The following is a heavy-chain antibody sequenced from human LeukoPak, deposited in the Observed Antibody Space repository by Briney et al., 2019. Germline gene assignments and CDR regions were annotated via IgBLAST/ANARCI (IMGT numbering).Heavy chain of an antibody. CDR2: IKSKTDDGTI. V-gene: IGHV3-15*07. Sequence: GGSLRLSCAASGFTFNNAWMNWVRQAPGKGLEWVGRIKSKTDDGTIDYAAPVKGRFTISRDDSKSTLYLQMNSLKTEDTAVYHCTTSSLYTSGRPRGLWGRGTLVTVSS. CDR3: TTSSLYTSGRPRGL. CDR1: GFTFNNAW. J-gene: IGHJ2*01. D-gene: IGHD6-19*01.